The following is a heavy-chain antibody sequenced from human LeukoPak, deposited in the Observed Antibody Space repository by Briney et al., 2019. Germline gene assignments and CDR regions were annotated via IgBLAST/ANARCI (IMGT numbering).Heavy chain of an antibody. V-gene: IGHV3-7*01. CDR1: GFTFSRYW. CDR2: INQDGSAR. CDR3: ATMGLEPLPYYFDY. Sequence: GGSLRLSCAASGFTFSRYWMSWVRQAPGKGLEWVANINQDGSARYHVDSVRGRLTISRDNARNSLFLQMDSLRAEDTAVYYCATMGLEPLPYYFDYWGQGTLVTVSS. D-gene: IGHD1-1*01. J-gene: IGHJ4*02.